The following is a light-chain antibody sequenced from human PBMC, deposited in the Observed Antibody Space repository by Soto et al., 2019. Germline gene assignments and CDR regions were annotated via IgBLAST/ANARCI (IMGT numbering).Light chain of an antibody. CDR1: SSDIAIYNF. Sequence: LTQPASVSGSPGQSITISCTGTSSDIAIYNFVSWYQQHPGKAPRLMIFQVTNRPSGVSTRFSGSKSGNTASLTISGLQAEDEADYYCSSYTDSTDYVFGTGTKVTVL. CDR2: QVT. J-gene: IGLJ1*01. V-gene: IGLV2-14*01. CDR3: SSYTDSTDYV.